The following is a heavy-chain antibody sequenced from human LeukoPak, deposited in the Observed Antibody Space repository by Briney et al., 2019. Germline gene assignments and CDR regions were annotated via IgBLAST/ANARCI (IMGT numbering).Heavy chain of an antibody. D-gene: IGHD2-15*01. CDR3: ARVTGYVIEDNFDY. CDR2: IYCSGST. Sequence: SETLSLTCTVSGGSISSYYWSWIRQPPGKGLEWIGYIYCSGSTNYNPSLKSRVTMSVDTSKNQFSLKLRSVTAADTAVYYCARVTGYVIEDNFDYWGQGTLVTVSS. CDR1: GGSISSYY. V-gene: IGHV4-59*01. J-gene: IGHJ4*02.